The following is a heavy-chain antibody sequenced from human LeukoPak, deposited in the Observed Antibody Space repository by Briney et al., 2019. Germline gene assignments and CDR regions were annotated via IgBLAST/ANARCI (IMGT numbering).Heavy chain of an antibody. V-gene: IGHV6-1*01. CDR2: TYYRSKWYN. D-gene: IGHD6-13*01. Sequence: SQTLSLTCAISGGSVSSNSAAWNWIRQSPSRGLEWLGRTYYRSKWYNDYAVSVKSRITINPDTSKNQFSLQLNSVTPEDTAVYYCARDRGPYSSSWYWAAFDIWGQGTMVTVSS. CDR1: GGSVSSNSAA. CDR3: ARDRGPYSSSWYWAAFDI. J-gene: IGHJ3*02.